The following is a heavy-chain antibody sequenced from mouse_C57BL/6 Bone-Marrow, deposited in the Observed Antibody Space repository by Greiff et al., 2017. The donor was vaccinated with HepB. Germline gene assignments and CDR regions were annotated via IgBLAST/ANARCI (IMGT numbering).Heavy chain of an antibody. CDR2: IRSKSNNYAT. D-gene: IGHD1-1*02. J-gene: IGHJ3*01. Sequence: EVQLQESGGGLVQPKGSLKLSCAASGFSFNTYAMNWVRQAPGKGLEWVARIRSKSNNYATYYADSVKDRFTISRDDSESMLYLQMNNLKTEDTAMYYCVRDDMEGFAYWGQGTLVTVSA. CDR3: VRDDMEGFAY. CDR1: GFSFNTYA. V-gene: IGHV10-1*01.